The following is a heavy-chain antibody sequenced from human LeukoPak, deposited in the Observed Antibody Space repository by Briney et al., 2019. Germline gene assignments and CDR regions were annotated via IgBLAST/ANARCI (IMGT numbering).Heavy chain of an antibody. CDR3: ARDRAWEQQLGNWFDP. J-gene: IGHJ5*02. V-gene: IGHV1-2*02. D-gene: IGHD6-13*01. CDR2: INPNSGGT. CDR1: GYTFTGYY. Sequence: ASVKVSCKASGYTFTGYYMHWVRQAPGQGLEWMGWINPNSGGTNYAQKLQGRVTMTTDTSTSTAYMELRSLRSDDTAVYYCARDRAWEQQLGNWFDPWGQGTLVTVSS.